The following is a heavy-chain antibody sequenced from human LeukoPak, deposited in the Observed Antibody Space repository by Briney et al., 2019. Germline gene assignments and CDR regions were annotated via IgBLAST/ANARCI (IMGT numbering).Heavy chain of an antibody. J-gene: IGHJ5*02. CDR1: GFTFDDYG. Sequence: PGGSLRLSCAASGFTFDDYGMSWVRQAPGKGVEWVSGIIWNCGSTAYAYSVKGRFTISRYTAKNSLYLQMNSLRAEDTALYYCAREMVRGVTWFDPWGQGTLVTVSS. V-gene: IGHV3-20*04. CDR3: AREMVRGVTWFDP. CDR2: IIWNCGST. D-gene: IGHD3-10*01.